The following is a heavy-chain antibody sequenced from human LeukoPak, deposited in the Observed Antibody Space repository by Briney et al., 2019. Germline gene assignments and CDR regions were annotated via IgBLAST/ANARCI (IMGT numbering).Heavy chain of an antibody. J-gene: IGHJ4*02. CDR3: ARGGIRGVPTFDY. Sequence: SETLSLTCTVSGGSISSGGYYWSWIRQHPGKGLEWIGYIYYSGSTYYNPSLKSRVTISVDTSKNQFSLKLSSVTAADTAVYCCARGGIRGVPTFDYWGQGTLVTVSS. CDR2: IYYSGST. CDR1: GGSISSGGYY. D-gene: IGHD3-10*01. V-gene: IGHV4-31*03.